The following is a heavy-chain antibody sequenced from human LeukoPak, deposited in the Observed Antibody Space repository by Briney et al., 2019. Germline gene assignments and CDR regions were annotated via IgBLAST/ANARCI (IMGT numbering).Heavy chain of an antibody. CDR1: TYTFTSYG. Sequence: ASVKIPCKASTYTFTSYGISWVRQAPGQGLEWMGWISAYNGNTNYAQKLQGRVTMTTDTSTSTAYMELRSLRSDDTAVYYCARDLGIAVADFFDYWGQGTLVTVSS. CDR3: ARDLGIAVADFFDY. J-gene: IGHJ4*02. V-gene: IGHV1-18*01. CDR2: ISAYNGNT. D-gene: IGHD6-19*01.